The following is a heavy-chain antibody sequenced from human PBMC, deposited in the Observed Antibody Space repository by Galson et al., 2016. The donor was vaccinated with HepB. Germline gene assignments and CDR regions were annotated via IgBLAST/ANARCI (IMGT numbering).Heavy chain of an antibody. J-gene: IGHJ4*02. D-gene: IGHD3-3*02. V-gene: IGHV3-72*01. CDR3: VRDSRTHFYDF. CDR2: IRSEASDYST. CDR1: GFTFSDHF. Sequence: SLRLSCAASGFTFSDHFMDWVRQAPGKGPEWVARIRSEASDYSTDYAASVKGRFTISRDDSKNSLFLQMNSLTTEDTALYFCVRDSRTHFYDFWGQGTQVTVSS.